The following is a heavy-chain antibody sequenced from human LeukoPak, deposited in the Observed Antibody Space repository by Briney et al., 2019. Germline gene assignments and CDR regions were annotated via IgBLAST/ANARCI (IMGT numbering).Heavy chain of an antibody. J-gene: IGHJ6*03. Sequence: QSGGSLRLSCAASGFTFSDHYMDWVRQAPGKGLEWVGRIKNRANSYGTQYAASVQGRFNISRADSKKSMYLEMNSLKTEDTAVYYCVREPSYWGIGNYYYYMDVWGKGTTVTVSS. CDR2: IKNRANSYGT. CDR3: VREPSYWGIGNYYYYMDV. V-gene: IGHV3-72*01. CDR1: GFTFSDHY. D-gene: IGHD3-16*01.